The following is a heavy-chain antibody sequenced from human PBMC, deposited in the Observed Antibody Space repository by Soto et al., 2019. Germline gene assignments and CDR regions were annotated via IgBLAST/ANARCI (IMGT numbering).Heavy chain of an antibody. CDR2: ISYDGSNK. D-gene: IGHD5-18*01. Sequence: QVQLVESGGGVVQPGRSLRLSCAASGFTFSSYGMHWVRQAPGKGLEWVAVISYDGSNKYYADSVKGRFTISRDNSKNTLYLQMNSLRAEDTAVYCCAKDQVTLLDYWGQGTLVTVSS. V-gene: IGHV3-30*18. CDR1: GFTFSSYG. CDR3: AKDQVTLLDY. J-gene: IGHJ4*02.